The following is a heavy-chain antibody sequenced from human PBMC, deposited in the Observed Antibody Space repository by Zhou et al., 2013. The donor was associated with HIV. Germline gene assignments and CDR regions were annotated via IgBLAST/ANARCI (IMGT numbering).Heavy chain of an antibody. J-gene: IGHJ6*03. CDR1: GGTFSSYA. V-gene: IGHV1-69*13. Sequence: QVQVVQSGAEVKKPGSSVKVSCKASGGTFSSYAISWVRQAPGQGLEWMGGIIPIFGTANYAQKFQGRVTITADESTSTAYMELSSLRSEDTAVYYCARDLFSGLELDYYYYMDVWGKGTTVTVSS. D-gene: IGHD1-7*01. CDR3: ARDLFSGLELDYYYYMDV. CDR2: IIPIFGTA.